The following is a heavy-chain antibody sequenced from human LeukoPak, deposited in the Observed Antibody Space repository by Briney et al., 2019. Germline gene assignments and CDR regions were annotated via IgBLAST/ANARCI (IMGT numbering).Heavy chain of an antibody. CDR1: GFTFSRYA. D-gene: IGHD1-20*01. Sequence: GGSLRLSCAASGFTFSRYAMHWVRQAPGKGLESVSAISSNGGSTYYANSGKGRFTISRDNSKNTLYLQMGSLRAEDLAVYYCARDFGLTGKVDYWGRGTLVTVSS. J-gene: IGHJ4*02. CDR3: ARDFGLTGKVDY. CDR2: ISSNGGST. V-gene: IGHV3-64*01.